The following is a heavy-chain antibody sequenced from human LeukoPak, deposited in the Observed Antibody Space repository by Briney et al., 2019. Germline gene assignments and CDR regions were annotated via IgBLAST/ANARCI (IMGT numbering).Heavy chain of an antibody. D-gene: IGHD3-10*01. CDR1: GFTFTSYG. Sequence: APMQVSFQASGFTFTSYGISGVRPAPRQGVEWMGWISAYNGNTNYAQKLQGRVTMTTDTSTSTAYMELRSLRSDDTAVYYCARELTPYGSGSYAAYWGQGTLVTVSS. CDR3: ARELTPYGSGSYAAY. J-gene: IGHJ4*02. CDR2: ISAYNGNT. V-gene: IGHV1-18*04.